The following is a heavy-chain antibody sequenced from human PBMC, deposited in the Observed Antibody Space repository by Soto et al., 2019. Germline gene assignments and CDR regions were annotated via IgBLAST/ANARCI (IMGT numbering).Heavy chain of an antibody. V-gene: IGHV1-2*02. CDR1: GYTFTGYY. J-gene: IGHJ4*02. CDR2: INPNSGGT. CDR3: AGWGYSYVEYYFDY. D-gene: IGHD5-18*01. Sequence: GASVKVSCKASGYTFTGYYMHWVRQAPGQGLEWMGWINPNSGGTNYAQKLQGRVTMTRDTSISTAYMELSRLRSDDTAVYYCAGWGYSYVEYYFDYWGQGTLVTVSS.